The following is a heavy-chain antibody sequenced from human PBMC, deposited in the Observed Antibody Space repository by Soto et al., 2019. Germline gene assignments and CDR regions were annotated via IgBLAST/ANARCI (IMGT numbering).Heavy chain of an antibody. D-gene: IGHD6-13*01. Sequence: QVQLQESGPGLVKPSQTLSLTCTVSGGSISRDGYYWTWIRQHPGKGLEWIGYIYYTGITHYNPSLKSRVTISIDTSTNQFSLTVNSVTAADTAVYYGAGGTSSWFDYWGQGTRVTVSS. CDR1: GGSISRDGYY. J-gene: IGHJ4*02. V-gene: IGHV4-31*03. CDR2: IYYTGIT. CDR3: AGGTSSWFDY.